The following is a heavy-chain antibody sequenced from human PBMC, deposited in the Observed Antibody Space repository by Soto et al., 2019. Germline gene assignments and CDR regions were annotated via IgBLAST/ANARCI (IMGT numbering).Heavy chain of an antibody. V-gene: IGHV1-3*01. D-gene: IGHD3-16*01. Sequence: QVQLVQSGAEVKKPGASVKVSCKASGYTFTSYAMHWVRQAPGQRLEWMGWINAGNGNTKYSQKFQGRVTINRDTSASTAYMELSSLRSEDTAVYYCARGYGGPIGWFDPWGQGTLVTVSS. CDR1: GYTFTSYA. CDR2: INAGNGNT. CDR3: ARGYGGPIGWFDP. J-gene: IGHJ5*02.